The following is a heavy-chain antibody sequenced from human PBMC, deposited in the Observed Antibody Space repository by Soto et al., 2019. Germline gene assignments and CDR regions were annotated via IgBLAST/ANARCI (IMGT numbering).Heavy chain of an antibody. CDR1: GFTFSSYA. CDR2: ISGSGGST. V-gene: IGHV3-23*01. CDR3: AKSAYCTNGVCSSFDY. Sequence: PGGSMRLSCAASGFTFSSYAMSWVRQAPGKGLEWVSAISGSGGSTYYADSVKGRFTISRDNSKNTLYLQMNSLRAEDTAVYYCAKSAYCTNGVCSSFDYWGQGTLVTVS. D-gene: IGHD2-8*01. J-gene: IGHJ4*02.